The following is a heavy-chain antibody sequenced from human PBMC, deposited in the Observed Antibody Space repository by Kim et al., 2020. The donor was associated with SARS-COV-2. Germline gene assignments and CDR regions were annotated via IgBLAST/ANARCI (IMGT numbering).Heavy chain of an antibody. Sequence: GGSLRLSCAASGFTFSSYWMSWVRQAPGKGLEWVANIKQDGSEKYYVDSVKGRFTISRDNAKNSLYLQMNSLRAEDTAVYYCATDLYCSGGSCYSYGMDVWGRGTTVTVSS. D-gene: IGHD2-15*01. CDR3: ATDLYCSGGSCYSYGMDV. CDR2: IKQDGSEK. V-gene: IGHV3-7*03. CDR1: GFTFSSYW. J-gene: IGHJ6*02.